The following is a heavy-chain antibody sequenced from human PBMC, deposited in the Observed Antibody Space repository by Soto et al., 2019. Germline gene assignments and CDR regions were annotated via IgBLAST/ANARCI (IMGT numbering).Heavy chain of an antibody. D-gene: IGHD3-3*01. CDR2: IYSSGST. Sequence: TLSLTCAVYGGSFSGYYWSWIRQSDGEGLEWIGRIYSSGSTNYNPSLKSRVTISLDTSMNYFSLRLSSVTAADTAVYYCARGQRFSDWFDPWGQGTLVTVSS. J-gene: IGHJ5*02. V-gene: IGHV4-59*10. CDR3: ARGQRFSDWFDP. CDR1: GGSFSGYY.